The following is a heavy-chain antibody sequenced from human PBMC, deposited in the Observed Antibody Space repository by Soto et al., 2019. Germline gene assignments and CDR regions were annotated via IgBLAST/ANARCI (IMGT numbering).Heavy chain of an antibody. CDR3: ARDPGIAAAGTEGYYYYGMDV. CDR1: GGSFSGYY. CDR2: INHSGST. V-gene: IGHV4-34*01. J-gene: IGHJ6*02. Sequence: SETLSLTCAVYGGSFSGYYWSWIRQPPGKGLEWSGEINHSGSTNYNPSLKSRVTISVDTSKNQFSLKLSSVTAADTAVYYCARDPGIAAAGTEGYYYYGMDVWGQGTTVTVSS. D-gene: IGHD6-13*01.